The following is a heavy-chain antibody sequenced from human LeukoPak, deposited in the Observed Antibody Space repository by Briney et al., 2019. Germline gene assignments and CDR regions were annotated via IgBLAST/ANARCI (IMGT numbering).Heavy chain of an antibody. J-gene: IGHJ4*02. CDR2: ISDSGLRT. CDR3: ARDPGGSFDY. V-gene: IGHV3-23*01. Sequence: GGSLRLFCAASGFTFSSYAVSWIRQAPGGGPEWVSTISDSGLRTNYADSVKGRFTISRDNSKNTLYLQMDSLRADDTAIYYCARDPGGSFDYWGQGTLVAVSS. D-gene: IGHD3-16*01. CDR1: GFTFSSYA.